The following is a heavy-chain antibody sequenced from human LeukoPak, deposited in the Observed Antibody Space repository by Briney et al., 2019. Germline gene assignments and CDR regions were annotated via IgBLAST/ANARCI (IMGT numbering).Heavy chain of an antibody. D-gene: IGHD2-15*01. CDR3: ARSPDCSGGSCYSYWFDP. V-gene: IGHV5-51*01. CDR1: GYSFTSYW. Sequence: GESLKISCKGSGYSFTSYWIGWVRQMPGKGLEWMGIIYPGDSDTRYSPSFQGQVTISADKSISTAYLQWSSLTASDTAMYYCARSPDCSGGSCYSYWFDPWGQGTLVTVSS. J-gene: IGHJ5*02. CDR2: IYPGDSDT.